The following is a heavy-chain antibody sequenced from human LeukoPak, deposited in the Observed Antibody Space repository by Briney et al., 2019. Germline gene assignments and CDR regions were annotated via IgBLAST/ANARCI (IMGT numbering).Heavy chain of an antibody. V-gene: IGHV4-39*07. Sequence: PSETLSLTCTVSGGSISSSSYYWGWIRQPPGKGLGWIGSIYYSGSTYYNPSLKSRVTISVDTSKNQFSLKLSSVTAADTAVYYCARRKTIATPYDYWGQGTLVTVSS. CDR2: IYYSGST. CDR3: ARRKTIATPYDY. J-gene: IGHJ4*02. CDR1: GGSISSSSYY. D-gene: IGHD6-13*01.